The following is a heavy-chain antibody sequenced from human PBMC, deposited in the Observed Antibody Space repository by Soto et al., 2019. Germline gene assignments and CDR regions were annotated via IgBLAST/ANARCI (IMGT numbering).Heavy chain of an antibody. CDR2: ISSSSSYI. D-gene: IGHD4-4*01. Sequence: PGGSLRLSCAASGFTFSSYSMNWVRQAPGKGLEWVSSISSSSSYIYYADSVKGRFTISRDNAKNSLYLQMNSLRAEDTAVYYCARDYSNYWWFDPWGQGTLVTVSS. CDR1: GFTFSSYS. V-gene: IGHV3-21*01. J-gene: IGHJ5*02. CDR3: ARDYSNYWWFDP.